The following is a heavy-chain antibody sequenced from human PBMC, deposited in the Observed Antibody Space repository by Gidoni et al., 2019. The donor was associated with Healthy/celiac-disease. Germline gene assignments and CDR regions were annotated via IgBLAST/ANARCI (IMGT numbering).Heavy chain of an antibody. CDR2: IYYSGST. D-gene: IGHD3-22*01. V-gene: IGHV4-39*01. CDR3: ARQHYYYDSSGYLEDY. CDR1: GGSISSRSYY. J-gene: IGHJ4*02. Sequence: QLQLQESGPGLVKPSETLSLTCTVSGGSISSRSYYWGWIRQPPGKGLEWIGSIYYSGSTYYNPSLKSRVTISVDTSKNQFSLKLSSVTAADTAVYYCARQHYYYDSSGYLEDYWGQGTLVTVSS.